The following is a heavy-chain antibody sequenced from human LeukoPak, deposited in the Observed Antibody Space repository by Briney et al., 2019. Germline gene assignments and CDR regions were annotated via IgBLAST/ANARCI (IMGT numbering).Heavy chain of an antibody. CDR2: IIPIFGTA. CDR1: GGTFSSYA. V-gene: IGHV1-69*06. CDR3: ARAHNWNDVGYYYYYYYMDV. J-gene: IGHJ6*03. D-gene: IGHD1-20*01. Sequence: ASVKVSCKASGGTFSSYAISWVRQAPGQGLEWMGGIIPIFGTANYAQKFQGRVTITADKSTSTAYMELSSLRSEDTAVYYCARAHNWNDVGYYYYYYYMDVWGKGTTVTVSS.